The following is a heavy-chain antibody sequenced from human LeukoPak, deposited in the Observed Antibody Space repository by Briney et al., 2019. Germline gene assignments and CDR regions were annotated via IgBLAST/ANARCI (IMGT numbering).Heavy chain of an antibody. CDR1: GYTFTSYY. CDR3: ARGTYYYDRSGYYLDFGY. Sequence: ASVKVSCKASGYTFTSYYMHWVRQAPGQGLEWMGIINPSGGSTSYAQKFQGRVTMTRGTSTSTVYMELSSLRSEDTAVYYCARGTYYYDRSGYYLDFGYWGQGTLVTVSS. J-gene: IGHJ4*02. V-gene: IGHV1-46*01. D-gene: IGHD3-22*01. CDR2: INPSGGST.